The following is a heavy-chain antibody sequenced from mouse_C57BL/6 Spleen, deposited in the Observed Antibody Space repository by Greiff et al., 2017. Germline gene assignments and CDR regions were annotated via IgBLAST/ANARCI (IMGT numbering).Heavy chain of an antibody. CDR1: GFTFSDYG. Sequence: EVQGVESGGGLVKPGGSLKLSCAASGFTFSDYGMHWVRQAPEKGLEWVAYSSSGSSTIYYADTVKGRFTISRDNANNTLFLQMTSLRSEDTDMYDCASLFYYGKDYWGQGTTLTVSS. V-gene: IGHV5-17*01. CDR2: SSSGSSTI. CDR3: ASLFYYGKDY. D-gene: IGHD1-1*01. J-gene: IGHJ2*01.